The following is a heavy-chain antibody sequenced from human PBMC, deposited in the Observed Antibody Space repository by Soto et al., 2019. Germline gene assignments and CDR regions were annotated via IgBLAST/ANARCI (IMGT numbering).Heavy chain of an antibody. V-gene: IGHV1-46*01. CDR2: INPSGGST. CDR3: ARGDPLSGYSGYDSADYYYGMDV. CDR1: GYTLTSYH. J-gene: IGHJ6*02. Sequence: ASVKVSCKASGYTLTSYHITWVRQALGQGLQSMAIINPSGGSTSYAQKFQGRVTMTRDTSTSTVYMELSSLRSEDTAVYYCARGDPLSGYSGYDSADYYYGMDVWGQGTTLTVSS. D-gene: IGHD5-12*01.